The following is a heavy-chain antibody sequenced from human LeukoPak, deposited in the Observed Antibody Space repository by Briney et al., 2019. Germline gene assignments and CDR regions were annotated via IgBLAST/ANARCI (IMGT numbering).Heavy chain of an antibody. CDR1: GGSFSGYY. J-gene: IGHJ4*02. CDR2: INHSGST. CDR3: GRYSYGSGNFDY. Sequence: SETLSLTCAVYGGSFSGYYWSWIRQPPGKGLEWIGEINHSGSTNYNPSLKSRVTISVDTSKSQFPLKLSSVTAADTAVYYCGRYSYGSGNFDYWGQGTLVTVSS. V-gene: IGHV4-34*01. D-gene: IGHD3-10*01.